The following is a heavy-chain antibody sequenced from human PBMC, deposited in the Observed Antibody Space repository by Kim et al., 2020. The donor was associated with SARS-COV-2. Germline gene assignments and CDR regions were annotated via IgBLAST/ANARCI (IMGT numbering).Heavy chain of an antibody. Sequence: VKGRFTISRDNAKNSRYLQMNSLRAEDTAVYYCARARGIAAAANYYGMDVWGQGTTVTVSS. J-gene: IGHJ6*02. D-gene: IGHD6-13*01. CDR3: ARARGIAAAANYYGMDV. V-gene: IGHV3-11*06.